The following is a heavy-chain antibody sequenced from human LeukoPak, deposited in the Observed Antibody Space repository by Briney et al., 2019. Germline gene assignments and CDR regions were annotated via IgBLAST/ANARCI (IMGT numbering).Heavy chain of an antibody. CDR1: GGTFNNYA. CDR3: ARVGGYCSSTSCPKDAFDI. J-gene: IGHJ3*02. V-gene: IGHV1-69*13. CDR2: IIPIFGTA. Sequence: SVKVSCKASGGTFNNYAISWVRQAPGQGLEWMGGIIPIFGTANYAQKFQGRVTITADESTSTAYMELSSLRSEDTAVYYCARVGGYCSSTSCPKDAFDIWGQGTMVTVSS. D-gene: IGHD2-2*01.